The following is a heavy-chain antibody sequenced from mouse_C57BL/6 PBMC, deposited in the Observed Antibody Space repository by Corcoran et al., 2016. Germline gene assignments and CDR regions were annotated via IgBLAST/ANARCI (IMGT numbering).Heavy chain of an antibody. CDR3: ARGWPLKKLYDYDGAWFAY. Sequence: QVQLKQSGAELVRPGASVKLSCKASGYTFTDYYINWVKQRPGQGLEWIARIYPGSGNTYYNEKFKGKATLTAEKSSSTAYMQLSSLTSEDSAVYFCARGWPLKKLYDYDGAWFAYWGQGTLVTVSA. V-gene: IGHV1-76*01. D-gene: IGHD2-4*01. CDR2: IYPGSGNT. CDR1: GYTFTDYY. J-gene: IGHJ3*01.